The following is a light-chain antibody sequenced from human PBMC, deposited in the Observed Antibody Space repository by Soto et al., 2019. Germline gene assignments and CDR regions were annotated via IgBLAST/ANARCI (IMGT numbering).Light chain of an antibody. V-gene: IGLV2-14*01. J-gene: IGLJ1*01. CDR1: SSDVGGYNY. CDR3: SSYTSSRSYV. Sequence: QSVLTQPASVSGSPGQSITLSCTGTSSDVGGYNYVSWYQQHPGKAPKLMIYDVSNRPSGVSNRFSGSKSGNTASLTISGLQAEDEADYYCSSYTSSRSYVFGTGTTVTVL. CDR2: DVS.